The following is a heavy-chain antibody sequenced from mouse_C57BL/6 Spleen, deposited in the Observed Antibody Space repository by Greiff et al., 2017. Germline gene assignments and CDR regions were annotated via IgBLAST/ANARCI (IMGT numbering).Heavy chain of an antibody. V-gene: IGHV1-55*01. CDR1: GYTFTSYW. Sequence: QVQLQQPGAELVKPGASVQMSCKASGYTFTSYWITWVKQRPGQGLEWIGDIYPGSGSTNYNEKFKSKATLTVDTSSSTAYMQLSSLTSEDSAVYYCARRIYYGNYVDYWGQGTTLTVSS. CDR3: ARRIYYGNYVDY. CDR2: IYPGSGST. D-gene: IGHD2-1*01. J-gene: IGHJ2*01.